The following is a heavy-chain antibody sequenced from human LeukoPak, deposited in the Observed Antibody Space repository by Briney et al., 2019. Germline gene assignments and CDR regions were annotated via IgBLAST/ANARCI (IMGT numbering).Heavy chain of an antibody. D-gene: IGHD3-16*01. J-gene: IGHJ3*02. CDR1: GGSFSGYY. CDR2: IYTSGST. Sequence: SETLSLTCAVYGGSFSGYYWSWIRQPAGNRLEWIGRIYTSGSTNYNPSLKSRITMSLDTSKNQFSLKLNSVTAADTAVYYCARTSLFVFDIWGQGTMVTVSS. V-gene: IGHV4-59*10. CDR3: ARTSLFVFDI.